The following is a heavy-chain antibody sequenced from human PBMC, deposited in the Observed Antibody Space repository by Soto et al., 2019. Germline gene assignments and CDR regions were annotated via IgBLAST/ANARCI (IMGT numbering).Heavy chain of an antibody. CDR3: ARLMSSGYYYGMDV. CDR2: SIPILGIA. V-gene: IGHV1-69*02. Sequence: QVQLVQSGAEVKKPGSSVKVSCKASGGTFSSYTISWVRQAPGQGLAWMGRSIPILGIANYAQKFQGRVTITADKSTSPAYMELSSLRSEDTAVYYCARLMSSGYYYGMDVWGQGTTGTVSS. D-gene: IGHD3-10*01. CDR1: GGTFSSYT. J-gene: IGHJ6*02.